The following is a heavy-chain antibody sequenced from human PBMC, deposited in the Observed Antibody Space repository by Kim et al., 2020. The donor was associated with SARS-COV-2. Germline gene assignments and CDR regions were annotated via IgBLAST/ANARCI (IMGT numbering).Heavy chain of an antibody. CDR1: GFTFSSYG. CDR2: ISYDGSNK. CDR3: AKDSGSSWYGIDY. D-gene: IGHD6-13*01. J-gene: IGHJ4*02. Sequence: GGSLRLSCAASGFTFSSYGMHWVRQAPGKGLEWVAVISYDGSNKYYADSVKGRFTISRDNSKNTLYLQMNSLRAEDTAVYYCAKDSGSSWYGIDYWGQGTLVSV. V-gene: IGHV3-30*18.